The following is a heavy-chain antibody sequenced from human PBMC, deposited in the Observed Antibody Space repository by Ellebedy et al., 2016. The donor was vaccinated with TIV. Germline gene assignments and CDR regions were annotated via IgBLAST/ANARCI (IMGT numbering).Heavy chain of an antibody. V-gene: IGHV3-30-3*01. CDR2: ISYDGSNK. CDR1: GFTLGSYA. J-gene: IGHJ6*02. CDR3: ARDHGGYTDKIEYYGLDV. Sequence: GGSLRLSCTASGFTLGSYAVHWVRQAPGKGLEWVAVISYDGSNKFYADSVKGRLTMSRDNSKNTVYMQMNSLRAEDTAVYYCARDHGGYTDKIEYYGLDVWGQGTTVIVSS. D-gene: IGHD5-12*01.